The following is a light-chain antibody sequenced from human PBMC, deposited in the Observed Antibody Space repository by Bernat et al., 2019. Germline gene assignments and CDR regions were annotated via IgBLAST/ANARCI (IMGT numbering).Light chain of an antibody. J-gene: IGLJ3*02. CDR3: AAWDDRMNGPV. CDR2: TNN. Sequence: QSVLTQPPSKSGTPGQRVTISCSGSSSNIGSNTVNWYQQLPGTASKLLIYTNNQRPSGVPDRFSGSKSGTSASLAISGLQSEDEADYYCAAWDDRMNGPVFGGGTKLTVL. V-gene: IGLV1-44*01. CDR1: SSNIGSNT.